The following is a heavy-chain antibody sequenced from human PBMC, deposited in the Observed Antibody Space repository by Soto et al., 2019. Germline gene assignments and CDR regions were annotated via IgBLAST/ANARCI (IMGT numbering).Heavy chain of an antibody. CDR3: AKDYGDTHYYYGMDV. CDR2: ISYDGSNK. Sequence: QVQLLESGGCVVQPGRYLRLSCAAYGFTFSSYGMHWVRQAPGKGLEWVAVISYDGSNKYYADSVKGRFTISRDNSKNTLYLQMNSLRAEDTAVYYCAKDYGDTHYYYGMDVWGQGTTVTVSS. CDR1: GFTFSSYG. V-gene: IGHV3-30*18. D-gene: IGHD4-17*01. J-gene: IGHJ6*02.